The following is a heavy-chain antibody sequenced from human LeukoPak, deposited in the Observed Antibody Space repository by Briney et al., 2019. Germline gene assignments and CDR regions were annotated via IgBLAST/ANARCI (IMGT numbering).Heavy chain of an antibody. D-gene: IGHD6-13*01. Sequence: PGGSLRLSCAASGFTFSSYWMSWVRQAPGKGLEWVANIKQDGSEKYYVDSVKGRFTISRDNAKNSLYLQMNSLRAEDTAVYYCARERSGIAEYYGMDVWGQGTTVTVSS. CDR2: IKQDGSEK. V-gene: IGHV3-7*01. CDR1: GFTFSSYW. J-gene: IGHJ6*02. CDR3: ARERSGIAEYYGMDV.